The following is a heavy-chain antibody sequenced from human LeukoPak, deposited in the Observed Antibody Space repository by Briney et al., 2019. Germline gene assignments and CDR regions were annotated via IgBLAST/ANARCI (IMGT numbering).Heavy chain of an antibody. J-gene: IGHJ3*02. CDR2: ISSSSSYI. V-gene: IGHV3-21*01. Sequence: PGGSLRLSCAASGFTFSSYSMNWVRQAPGKGLEWVSSISSSSSYIYYADSVKGRFTISRDNAKNSLYLQMNSLRAEDTAVYYCARESVSGSSPFDIWGQGTMVTVSS. CDR3: ARESVSGSSPFDI. CDR1: GFTFSSYS. D-gene: IGHD1-26*01.